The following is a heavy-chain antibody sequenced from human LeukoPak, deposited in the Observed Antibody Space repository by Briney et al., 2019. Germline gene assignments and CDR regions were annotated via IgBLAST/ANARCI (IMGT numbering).Heavy chain of an antibody. CDR1: GGSISSVSYY. CDR2: IYTSGST. Sequence: SETLSLTCTVSGGSISSVSYYCSWIRQPAGKVLEWIVRIYTSGSTNYNASLNSRLTISVETSNNQFSLKLRSVADADTAMYYCARDSAYCGGDCQSVGFDPWGQGTLVTVSS. J-gene: IGHJ5*02. D-gene: IGHD2-21*02. CDR3: ARDSAYCGGDCQSVGFDP. V-gene: IGHV4-61*02.